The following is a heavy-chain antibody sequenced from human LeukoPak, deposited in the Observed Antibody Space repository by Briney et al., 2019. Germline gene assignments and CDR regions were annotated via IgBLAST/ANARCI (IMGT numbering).Heavy chain of an antibody. CDR1: EFTFSSYW. CDR2: IKQDGSQK. J-gene: IGHJ3*01. Sequence: GGSLRLSCAASEFTFSSYWMSWVRQAPGKGLEWVANIKQDGSQKNYVDSVKGRFTISRDNAKNSLYLQMNSLRAEDTAVYYCARSSYSSSSSVWGQGTMVTVSS. CDR3: ARSSYSSSSSV. D-gene: IGHD6-6*01. V-gene: IGHV3-7*03.